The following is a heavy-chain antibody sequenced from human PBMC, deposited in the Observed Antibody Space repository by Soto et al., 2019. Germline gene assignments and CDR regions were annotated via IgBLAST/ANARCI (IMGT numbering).Heavy chain of an antibody. Sequence: QVQLVQSGAEVKKPGSSVKVSCKASGGTFSSYAISWVRQAPGQGLEWMGGIIPIFGTAYYAQKFQGRVTITAEXXTXTXXLELRSVRSGDPAVDYWARDPPVYSGSYRYYGMDVWGQGTTVTVSS. CDR3: ARDPPVYSGSYRYYGMDV. J-gene: IGHJ6*02. CDR2: IIPIFGTA. CDR1: GGTFSSYA. D-gene: IGHD1-26*01. V-gene: IGHV1-69*12.